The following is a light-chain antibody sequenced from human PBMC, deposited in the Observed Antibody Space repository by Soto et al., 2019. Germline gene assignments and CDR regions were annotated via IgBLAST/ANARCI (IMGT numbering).Light chain of an antibody. CDR1: QTVTRSY. CDR2: GIS. V-gene: IGKV3-20*01. J-gene: IGKJ5*01. CDR3: HQYDGSPIT. Sequence: EIVLTQSPGTLSLSLGERATLSCRASQTVTRSYLAWYQHKPGQAPRLLISGISRRAPGIPDRFSGDGSGTDFTLTISRLEPEDYAVYYCHQYDGSPITFGQGTRLEIK.